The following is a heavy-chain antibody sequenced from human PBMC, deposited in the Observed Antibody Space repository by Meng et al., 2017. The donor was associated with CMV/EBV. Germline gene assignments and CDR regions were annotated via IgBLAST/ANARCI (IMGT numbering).Heavy chain of an antibody. D-gene: IGHD6-6*01. V-gene: IGHV3-23*01. CDR1: GFTFSSYA. J-gene: IGHJ4*02. CDR3: ARDGYSSSWHY. CDR2: ISGSGGST. Sequence: GGSLRLSCAASGFTFSSYAMSWVRQAPGKGLEWVSAISGSGGSTYYADSVKGRFTISRDNSKNTLYLQMNSLRAEDTAVYYCARDGYSSSWHYWGQGTLVTVSS.